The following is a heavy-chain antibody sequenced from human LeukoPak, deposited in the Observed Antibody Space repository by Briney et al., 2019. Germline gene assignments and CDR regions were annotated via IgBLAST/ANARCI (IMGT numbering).Heavy chain of an antibody. CDR1: GYSISRAYS. CDR2: LYDSGSS. Sequence: SETLSLTCSVSGYSISRAYSWGWVRQPPGKGLEWIRSLYDSGSSYYNPSLKSRVTLSVDTSKNELSLQLNSVTAADTAVYFCARGVGYDDTLGSYYGFFDYWGQGTLVAVSS. J-gene: IGHJ4*02. D-gene: IGHD3-10*01. V-gene: IGHV4-38-2*02. CDR3: ARGVGYDDTLGSYYGFFDY.